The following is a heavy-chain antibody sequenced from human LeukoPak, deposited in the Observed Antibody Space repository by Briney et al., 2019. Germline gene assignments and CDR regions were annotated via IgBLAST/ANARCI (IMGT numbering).Heavy chain of an antibody. J-gene: IGHJ4*02. V-gene: IGHV3-9*01. D-gene: IGHD1-1*01. Sequence: PGRSLRLSCVASGFNFDDYAMYWVRQAPGKGLEWVSHINWNSGNIGYADSVKGRFIISRDNAKNPLYLQMNSLRPEDTGLYYCAKGGRVQFNFDFWGQGTRVTVSS. CDR1: GFNFDDYA. CDR2: INWNSGNI. CDR3: AKGGRVQFNFDF.